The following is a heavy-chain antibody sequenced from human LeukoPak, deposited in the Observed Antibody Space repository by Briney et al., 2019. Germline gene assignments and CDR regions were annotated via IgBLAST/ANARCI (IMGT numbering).Heavy chain of an antibody. CDR1: GFTFVPYW. CDR3: ARDTIAADGDIDY. CDR2: ISSDGSRT. V-gene: IGHV3-74*03. Sequence: GGSLRLSCAASGFTFVPYWMHWVRQAPGQGLEWVSLISSDGSRTTYADSVKGRFTISRDNAKNTLYLQMNSLRVEDTAVYYCARDTIAADGDIDYSGQGALVTVSS. D-gene: IGHD6-13*01. J-gene: IGHJ4*02.